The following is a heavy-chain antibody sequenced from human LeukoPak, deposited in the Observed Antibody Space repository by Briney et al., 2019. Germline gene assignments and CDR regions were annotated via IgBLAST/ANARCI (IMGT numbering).Heavy chain of an antibody. CDR3: ARSSGWLTDY. V-gene: IGHV3-7*01. Sequence: GGSLRLSCAASGFTFSSYWMNWVRQAPGKGLEWVANIKKDGSEKGYVDSVKGRFTIFRDNAKNSLYLQMNSLRAEDTAVYYCARSSGWLTDYWGQGTLVTVSS. D-gene: IGHD6-19*01. CDR2: IKKDGSEK. J-gene: IGHJ4*02. CDR1: GFTFSSYW.